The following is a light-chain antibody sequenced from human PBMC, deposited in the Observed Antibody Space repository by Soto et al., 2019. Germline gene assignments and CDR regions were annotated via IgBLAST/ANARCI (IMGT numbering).Light chain of an antibody. CDR3: QQYTSYWT. V-gene: IGKV1-5*01. J-gene: IGKJ1*01. CDR1: LPISNY. Sequence: DIQMTQSPSSLSASVGDRVTITCRASLPISNYLAWYQQKPGKIPNLLIYDVSSLENGVPSRFSGSGSGTEFTLTITSLQPDDFATYYCQQYTSYWTFGQGTKVDIK. CDR2: DVS.